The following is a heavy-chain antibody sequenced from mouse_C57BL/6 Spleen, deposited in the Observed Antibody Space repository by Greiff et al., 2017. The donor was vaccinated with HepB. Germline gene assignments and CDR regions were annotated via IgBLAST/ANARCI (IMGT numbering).Heavy chain of an antibody. V-gene: IGHV1-64*01. CDR3: ARSEGYYSNYSLAY. J-gene: IGHJ3*01. CDR1: GYTFTSYW. D-gene: IGHD2-5*01. Sequence: VQLQESGAELVKPGASVKLSCKASGYTFTSYWMHWVKQRPGQGLEWIGMIHPNSGSTNYNEKFKSKATLTVDKSSSTAYMQLSSLTSEDSAVYYCARSEGYYSNYSLAYWGQGTLVTVSA. CDR2: IHPNSGST.